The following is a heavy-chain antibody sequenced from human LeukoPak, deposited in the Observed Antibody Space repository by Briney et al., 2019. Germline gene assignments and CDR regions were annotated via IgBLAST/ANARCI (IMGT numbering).Heavy chain of an antibody. D-gene: IGHD6-13*01. CDR3: ARDAPRIAAAVYYGMDV. CDR2: IRYDGSNK. V-gene: IGHV3-30*02. CDR1: GFTFSSYG. Sequence: GGSLRLSCAASGFTFSSYGMHWVRQAPGKGLEWVAFIRYDGSNKYYADSVKGRFTISRDNSKNTLYLQMNSLRAEDTAVYYCARDAPRIAAAVYYGMDVWGQGTTVTVSS. J-gene: IGHJ6*02.